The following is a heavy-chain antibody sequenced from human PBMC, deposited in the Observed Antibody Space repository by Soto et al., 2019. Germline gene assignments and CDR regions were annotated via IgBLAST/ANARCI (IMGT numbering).Heavy chain of an antibody. J-gene: IGHJ4*02. CDR1: GYRFKSYW. CDR3: ARRTYDSSGYPSGFDY. D-gene: IGHD3-22*01. Sequence: EVQLVQSGAEVKKPGESLRISCKGSGYRFKSYWISWVRQMPGKGLEWMGRIDPSDSYTNYSPSFQGHVTISADKSISTAYLQWSSLKASDTAMYYCARRTYDSSGYPSGFDYWGQGTLVTVSS. V-gene: IGHV5-10-1*01. CDR2: IDPSDSYT.